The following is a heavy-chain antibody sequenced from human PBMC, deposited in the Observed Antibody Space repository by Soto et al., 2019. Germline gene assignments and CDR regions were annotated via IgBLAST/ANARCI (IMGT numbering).Heavy chain of an antibody. CDR2: IIPFLGVT. D-gene: IGHD3-16*01. V-gene: IGHV1-69*02. Sequence: QVQLVQSGAEVKKPGSSVKVSCKSSGGTYSPYTINWVRQAPGQGLEWMGRIIPFLGVTNYGLKFQARVTITADKATNTAYMELRGMRFEKTAVYYCDKGWESSVSTWSFVGLWGRGTLVTVSS. J-gene: IGHJ4*02. CDR3: DKGWESSVSTWSFVGL. CDR1: GGTYSPYT.